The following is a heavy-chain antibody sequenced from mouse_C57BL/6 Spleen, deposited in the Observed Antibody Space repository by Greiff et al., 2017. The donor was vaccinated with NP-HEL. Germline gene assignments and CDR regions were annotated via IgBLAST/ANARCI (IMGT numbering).Heavy chain of an antibody. CDR3: ARSDYGYDVGWYFDV. J-gene: IGHJ1*03. CDR1: GYAFTNYL. V-gene: IGHV1-54*01. CDR2: INPGSGGT. D-gene: IGHD2-2*01. Sequence: VQLQQSGAELVRPGTSVKVSCKASGYAFTNYLIEWVKQRPGQGLEWIGVINPGSGGTNYNEKFKGKATLTADKSSSTAYMQLSSLTSEDSAVYFCARSDYGYDVGWYFDVWGTGTTVTVSS.